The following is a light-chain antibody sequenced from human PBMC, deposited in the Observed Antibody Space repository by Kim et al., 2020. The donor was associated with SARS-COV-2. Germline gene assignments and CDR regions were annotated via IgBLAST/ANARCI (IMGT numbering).Light chain of an antibody. Sequence: QKVTFSCSGSSSNIGNYYVSWYQQLPGTAPRLLIYDNHERPSGIPDRFSGSKSGTTATLGITGLQTGDEADYYCGAWDTSLSIVVFGGGTKVTVL. CDR3: GAWDTSLSIVV. CDR2: DNH. V-gene: IGLV1-51*01. CDR1: SSNIGNYY. J-gene: IGLJ2*01.